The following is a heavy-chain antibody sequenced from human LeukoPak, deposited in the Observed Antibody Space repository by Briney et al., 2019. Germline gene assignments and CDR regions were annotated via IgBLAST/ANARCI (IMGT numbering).Heavy chain of an antibody. D-gene: IGHD3-22*01. Sequence: GGSLRLSCAASGFTFSSYAMSWVRQAPGKGLEWVSAISGSGGSTYYADSEKGRFTISRDNSKNTLYLQMNSLRAEDTAVYYCAKGFYDSSGYYTRIFDYWGQGTLVTVSS. CDR1: GFTFSSYA. V-gene: IGHV3-23*01. CDR2: ISGSGGST. CDR3: AKGFYDSSGYYTRIFDY. J-gene: IGHJ4*02.